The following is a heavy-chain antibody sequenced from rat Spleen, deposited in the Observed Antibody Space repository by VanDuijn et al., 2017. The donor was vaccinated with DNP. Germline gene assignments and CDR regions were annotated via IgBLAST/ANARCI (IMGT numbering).Heavy chain of an antibody. Sequence: QVQLKESGPGLVQPSQTLSLTCTVSGFSLTTSGVSWVRQPPGKGLEWIAAISSGGSTYYNSALKSRLSISRDTSKSQVFLKMNSLQTEDTAIYYCTRDLNWGGFFDYWGQGVMVTVSS. D-gene: IGHD5-1*01. CDR1: GFSLTTSG. CDR2: ISSGGST. CDR3: TRDLNWGGFFDY. V-gene: IGHV2S12*01. J-gene: IGHJ2*01.